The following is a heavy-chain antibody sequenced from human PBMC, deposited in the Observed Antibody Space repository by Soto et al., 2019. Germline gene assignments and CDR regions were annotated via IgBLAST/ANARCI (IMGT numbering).Heavy chain of an antibody. J-gene: IGHJ6*02. D-gene: IGHD6-19*01. Sequence: QAQLEQSGGEVKKPGSSVKVSCKASRVAFSKFIVTWVRQAPGLGLEWVGGVIPVFGTANYAQKFQGRVTIIADASTSTSYMEVNNLRSEDTGVYYCAKVRYSSPMGYYYGMDVWGQGTTVTVSS. V-gene: IGHV1-69*01. CDR3: AKVRYSSPMGYYYGMDV. CDR1: RVAFSKFI. CDR2: VIPVFGTA.